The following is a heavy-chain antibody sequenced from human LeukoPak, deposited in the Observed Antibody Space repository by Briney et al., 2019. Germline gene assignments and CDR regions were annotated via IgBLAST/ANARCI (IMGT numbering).Heavy chain of an antibody. CDR3: ARDRGPAKFMGYDSGGYYFGDDFDY. CDR2: ISAYNGNT. Sequence: ASVKVSCKASGYTFTSYGISWVRQAPGQGLEWMGWISAYNGNTNYAQKLQGRVTMTTDTSTSTAYMELRSLRSDDTAVYYCARDRGPAKFMGYDSGGYYFGDDFDYWGQGTLVTVSS. V-gene: IGHV1-18*01. CDR1: GYTFTSYG. D-gene: IGHD3-22*01. J-gene: IGHJ4*02.